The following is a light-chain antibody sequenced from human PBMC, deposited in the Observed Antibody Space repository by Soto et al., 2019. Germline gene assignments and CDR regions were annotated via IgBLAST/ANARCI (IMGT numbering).Light chain of an antibody. CDR2: GAS. V-gene: IGKV3-20*01. CDR3: QQYGGSPQT. CDR1: QSVSKY. J-gene: IGKJ1*01. Sequence: EIVLTQSPGTLALSPGEGATLSCRASQSVSKYLAWYQQKPGQATRLLIYGASSRATGIPDSFSGSGSGTDFTLTISRLEPEDFAVYYCQQYGGSPQTFGQGTKVEIK.